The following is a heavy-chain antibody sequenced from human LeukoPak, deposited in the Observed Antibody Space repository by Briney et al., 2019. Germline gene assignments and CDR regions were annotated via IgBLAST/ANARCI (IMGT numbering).Heavy chain of an antibody. D-gene: IGHD2-2*01. CDR2: IRYDGSNK. Sequence: GGSLRLSCAAPGFTLSSYGMHWVRQAPGKGLEWVAFIRYDGSNKYYADSVKGRFTISRDNSKNTLYLQMNSLRAEDTAVYYCAKSSTSPYYFDYWGQGTLVTVSS. CDR3: AKSSTSPYYFDY. CDR1: GFTLSSYG. J-gene: IGHJ4*02. V-gene: IGHV3-30*02.